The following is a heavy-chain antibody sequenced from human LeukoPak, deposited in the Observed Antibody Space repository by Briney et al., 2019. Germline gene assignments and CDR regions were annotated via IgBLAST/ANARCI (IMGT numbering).Heavy chain of an antibody. D-gene: IGHD5-12*01. CDR2: IKQDGSEK. CDR3: ARTRSGYDSPYFFDY. J-gene: IGHJ4*02. CDR1: GFTFSSYW. V-gene: IGHV3-7*01. Sequence: GGSLRLSCAASGFTFSSYWMSWVRQAPGKGLEWVANIKQDGSEKYYVDSVKGRFTISRDNAKNSLYLQMNSLRAEDTAVYYCARTRSGYDSPYFFDYWGQGTLVTASS.